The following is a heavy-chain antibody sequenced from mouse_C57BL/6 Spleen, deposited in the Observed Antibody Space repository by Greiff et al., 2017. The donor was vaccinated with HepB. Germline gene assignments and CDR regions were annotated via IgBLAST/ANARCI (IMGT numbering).Heavy chain of an antibody. D-gene: IGHD4-1*02. Sequence: QVQLQQPGAELVRPGTSVKLSCKASGYTFTSYWMHWVKQRPGQGLEWIGVIDPSDSYTNYNQKFKGKATLTVDTSSSTAYMQLSSLTSEDSAVYYCARHQLGRNAMDYWGQGTSVTVSS. V-gene: IGHV1-59*01. J-gene: IGHJ4*01. CDR3: ARHQLGRNAMDY. CDR2: IDPSDSYT. CDR1: GYTFTSYW.